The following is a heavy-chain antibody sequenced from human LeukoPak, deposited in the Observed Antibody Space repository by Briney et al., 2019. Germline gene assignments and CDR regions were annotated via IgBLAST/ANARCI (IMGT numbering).Heavy chain of an antibody. CDR3: ARHDDVTFIRRGFDY. CDR1: GGSITNYY. V-gene: IGHV4-59*08. Sequence: SETLSLTCTVSGGSITNYYWSWIRQPPGKGLEWIGYIFYNGATYYNPSLQSRVTISVDTSKNYFSLNLVSVTAADTATYYCARHDDVTFIRRGFDYWGQGILITVSS. J-gene: IGHJ4*02. D-gene: IGHD2-21*02. CDR2: IFYNGAT.